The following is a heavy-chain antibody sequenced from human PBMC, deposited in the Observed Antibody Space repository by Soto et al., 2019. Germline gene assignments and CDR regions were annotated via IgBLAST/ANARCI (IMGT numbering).Heavy chain of an antibody. CDR3: AKSAGSNAYYPDDY. J-gene: IGHJ4*02. CDR2: ISGSGIST. V-gene: IGHV3-23*01. Sequence: PGGSLRLSCAASGFPFSSYAMTWVRQAPGKGLEWVSSISGSGISTYYADSVKGRFTISRDNSKNTLYLQMNSLRAEDAAVYYCAKSAGSNAYYPDDYWGQGTLVTVSS. D-gene: IGHD3-16*01. CDR1: GFPFSSYA.